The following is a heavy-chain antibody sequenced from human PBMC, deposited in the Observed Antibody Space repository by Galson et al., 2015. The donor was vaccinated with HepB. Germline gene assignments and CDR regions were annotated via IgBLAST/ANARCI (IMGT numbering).Heavy chain of an antibody. CDR2: INHSGST. CDR1: GGSFSGYY. V-gene: IGHV4-34*01. D-gene: IGHD3-10*01. CDR3: ASKSGDY. J-gene: IGHJ4*02. Sequence: SETLSLTCAVYGGSFSGYYWSWIRQPPGKGLEWIGEINHSGSTIYNPSLKSRVTTSVDTSKNQFSLKLSSVTAADTAVYYCASKSGDYWGQGTLVTVSS.